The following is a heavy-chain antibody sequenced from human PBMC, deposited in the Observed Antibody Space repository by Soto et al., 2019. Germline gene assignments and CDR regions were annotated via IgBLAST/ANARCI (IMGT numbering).Heavy chain of an antibody. CDR3: VNGREMAT. CDR2: ISYDGSTK. D-gene: IGHD5-12*01. Sequence: SGGSLTLSCAASGFTFSSYGMHWVRQAPGKGLEWVAVISYDGSTKYYADSVKGRFTISRDNSKNTLYLQMNSPRAEDAAVYYGVNGREMATWGQCTLVTVSS. CDR1: GFTFSSYG. J-gene: IGHJ1*01. V-gene: IGHV3-30*18.